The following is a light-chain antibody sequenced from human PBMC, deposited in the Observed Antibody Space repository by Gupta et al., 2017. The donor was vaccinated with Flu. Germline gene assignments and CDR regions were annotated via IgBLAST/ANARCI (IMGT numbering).Light chain of an antibody. CDR2: QVS. CDR1: NNDIGAYPY. CDR3: SAYTSSAIYV. Sequence: QSALTQPASVSGSPGQSISIPCPGTNNDIGAYPYVSWYQQHPGTAPKLMIYQVSYRPSGVSNRFSGSKSGNTASLTIAGLQAEDEADYYCSAYTSSAIYVFGTGTKVTVL. V-gene: IGLV2-14*01. J-gene: IGLJ1*01.